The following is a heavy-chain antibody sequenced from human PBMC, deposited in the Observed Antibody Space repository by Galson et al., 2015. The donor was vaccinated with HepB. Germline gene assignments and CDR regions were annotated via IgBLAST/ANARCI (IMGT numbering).Heavy chain of an antibody. J-gene: IGHJ4*02. V-gene: IGHV1-69*13. D-gene: IGHD3-22*01. CDR1: GDTFNNYA. Sequence: SVKVSCKASGDTFNNYAFNWVRQAPGQGLEWMGGVLPVFDTPIYAQKFQDRVTITADESTSTVYMELSRLRSDDTAVYYCARDRHNYYDSRGHSGSFDIWGQGTLVTVSS. CDR3: ARDRHNYYDSRGHSGSFDI. CDR2: VLPVFDTP.